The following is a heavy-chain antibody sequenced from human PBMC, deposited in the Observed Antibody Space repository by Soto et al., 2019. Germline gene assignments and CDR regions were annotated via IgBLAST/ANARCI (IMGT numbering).Heavy chain of an antibody. J-gene: IGHJ4*02. CDR2: INHSGST. CDR1: GGSFIGYY. Sequence: QVQLQQWGAGLLKPSETLSLTCAVYGGSFIGYYWSWFRQPPGKGLEWLGEINHSGSTNYHPALKSRVTISVDTSKNQFSLKLSSVTAADTAVYYCARGGSYLGPLDYWGQGTMVTVSS. CDR3: ARGGSYLGPLDY. V-gene: IGHV4-34*01. D-gene: IGHD1-26*01.